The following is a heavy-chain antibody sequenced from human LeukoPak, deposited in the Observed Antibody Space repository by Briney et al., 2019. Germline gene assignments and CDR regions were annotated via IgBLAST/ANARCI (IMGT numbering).Heavy chain of an antibody. CDR3: ARDYGSGSSFFDF. CDR1: GGSISSGGYY. D-gene: IGHD3-10*01. Sequence: SQTLSLTCTVSGGSISSGGYYWSWIRQYPGKGLEWIGYIYYSGSTNHNPSLKSRVTISVDTSKNLFSLKLSSVTAADTVVYYCARDYGSGSSFFDFWGQGTLVTVSS. J-gene: IGHJ4*02. V-gene: IGHV4-31*03. CDR2: IYYSGST.